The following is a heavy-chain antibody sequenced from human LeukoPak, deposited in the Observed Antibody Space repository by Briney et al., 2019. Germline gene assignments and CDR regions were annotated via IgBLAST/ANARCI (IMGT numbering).Heavy chain of an antibody. CDR1: GGSISSYY. V-gene: IGHV4-59*08. CDR2: IYYSGST. D-gene: IGHD3-22*01. CDR3: ARQGYYDSSVDY. Sequence: SETLSLTCTVSGGSISSYYWSWTRQPPGKGLEWIGYIYYSGSTNYNPSLKSRVTISVDTSKNQFSLKLSSVTAADTAVYYCARQGYYDSSVDYWGQGTLVTVSS. J-gene: IGHJ4*02.